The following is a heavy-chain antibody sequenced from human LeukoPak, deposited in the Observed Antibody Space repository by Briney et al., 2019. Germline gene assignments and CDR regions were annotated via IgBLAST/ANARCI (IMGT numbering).Heavy chain of an antibody. V-gene: IGHV3-74*01. CDR3: ARGGINSPTIDF. Sequence: PGGSLRLSCAASGFTFSTYWMHWVRQPPGKGLVWLSRINTDGTTTTYADSVKGRFTISRDNAKNTLYLQLNSLRADDTAVYFYARGGINSPTIDFWGQGTLVTLSS. CDR2: INTDGTTT. J-gene: IGHJ4*02. D-gene: IGHD1-26*01. CDR1: GFTFSTYW.